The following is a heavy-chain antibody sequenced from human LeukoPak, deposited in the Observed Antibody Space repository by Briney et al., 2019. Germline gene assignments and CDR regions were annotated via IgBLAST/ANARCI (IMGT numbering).Heavy chain of an antibody. J-gene: IGHJ4*02. V-gene: IGHV5-51*01. CDR2: TYPDDSDT. Sequence: ESLKISCKGSGYRFTSYWIGWVRQMPGRGLEWMGITYPDDSDTRYSPSFQGQVTISADKSISTTYLQWSSLKASDTAIYYCARQGLDKAGHLDYWGQGTLVTVSS. D-gene: IGHD6-19*01. CDR3: ARQGLDKAGHLDY. CDR1: GYRFTSYW.